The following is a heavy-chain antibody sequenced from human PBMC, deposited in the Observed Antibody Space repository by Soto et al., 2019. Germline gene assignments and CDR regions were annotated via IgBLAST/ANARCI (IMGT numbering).Heavy chain of an antibody. CDR2: INHSGST. CDR3: ARSPQDIVVVPAAAFDY. V-gene: IGHV4-34*01. CDR1: GGSFSGYY. Sequence: SETLSLTCAVYGGSFSGYYWSWIRQPPGKGLEWIGEINHSGSTNYNPSLKSRVTISVDTSKNQFSLKLSSVTAADTAVYYCARSPQDIVVVPAAAFDYWGQGTLVTVSS. J-gene: IGHJ4*02. D-gene: IGHD2-2*01.